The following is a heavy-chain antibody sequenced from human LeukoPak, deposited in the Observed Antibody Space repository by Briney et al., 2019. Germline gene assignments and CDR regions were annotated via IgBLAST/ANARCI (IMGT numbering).Heavy chain of an antibody. D-gene: IGHD3-10*01. CDR1: GYTFTGYY. Sequence: GASVKVSCKASGYTFTGYYMHWVRQAPGQGLEWMGWINPNSGGTNYAQKFQGRVTMTGDTSISTAYMELSRLRSDDTAVYYCARDGVTMVPGPLPFDYWGQGTLVTVSS. V-gene: IGHV1-2*02. CDR2: INPNSGGT. CDR3: ARDGVTMVPGPLPFDY. J-gene: IGHJ4*02.